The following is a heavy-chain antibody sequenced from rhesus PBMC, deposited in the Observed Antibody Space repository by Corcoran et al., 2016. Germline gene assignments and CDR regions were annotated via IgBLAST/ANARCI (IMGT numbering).Heavy chain of an antibody. CDR3: ARYSGSPYYFDY. CDR1: GGSLSGYY. J-gene: IGHJ4*01. V-gene: IGHV4S10*01. Sequence: QLQLQESGPGLVKPSEPLSLTCAVSGGSLSGYYWSWIRHPPGTGLEWIGYIYGSSTSTNYNPSLKSRVTISKDTSKNQFSLKRSSVTAADTAVYYCARYSGSPYYFDYWGQGVLVTVSS. CDR2: IYGSSTST. D-gene: IGHD3-16*01.